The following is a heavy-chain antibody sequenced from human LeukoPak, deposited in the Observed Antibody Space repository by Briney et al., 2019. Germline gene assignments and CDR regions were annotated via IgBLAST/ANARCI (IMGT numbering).Heavy chain of an antibody. Sequence: SETLSLTCAVYGGSFSGYYWSWIRQPPGKGLVWIGEINHSGSTNYNPSLKSRVTISVDTSKNQFSLKLSSVTAADTAVYYCAVTMVRGVIRNYWGQGTLVTVSS. CDR2: INHSGST. D-gene: IGHD3-10*01. CDR1: GGSFSGYY. V-gene: IGHV4-34*01. J-gene: IGHJ4*02. CDR3: AVTMVRGVIRNY.